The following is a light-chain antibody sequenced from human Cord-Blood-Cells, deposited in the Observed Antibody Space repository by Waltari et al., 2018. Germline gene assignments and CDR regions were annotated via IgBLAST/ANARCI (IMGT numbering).Light chain of an antibody. CDR1: SRYLGGHTY. V-gene: IGLV2-11*01. J-gene: IGLJ3*02. CDR2: DVS. CDR3: CSYAGSYNWV. Sequence: QSALTQPPSVSGSPGQSVPIPCTGPSRYLGGHTYLSWDQRHPRNAPKLLIYDVSKRPSGVPDRFSGSKSGNTASLTISGLQAEDEADYYCCSYAGSYNWVFGGGTKLTVL.